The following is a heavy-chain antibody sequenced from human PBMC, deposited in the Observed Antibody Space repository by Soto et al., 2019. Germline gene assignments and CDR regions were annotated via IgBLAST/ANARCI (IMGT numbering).Heavy chain of an antibody. D-gene: IGHD6-19*01. J-gene: IGHJ5*02. Sequence: EVQLLESGGGLVQPGGSLRLSCTASGFNFGNYAMGWARQAPGKGLEWLSSLAVPYTGAQTYYADSVAGRLTVSRDDSKNTLYFELNSLRAEATAVYYCATDWRRIAVAGWTAWGPATLVTVSS. CDR1: GFNFGNYA. CDR2: VPYTGAQT. V-gene: IGHV3-23*01. CDR3: ATDWRRIAVAGWTA.